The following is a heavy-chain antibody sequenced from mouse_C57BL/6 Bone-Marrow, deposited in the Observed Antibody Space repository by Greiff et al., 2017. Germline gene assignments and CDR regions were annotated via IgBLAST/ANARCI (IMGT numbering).Heavy chain of an antibody. D-gene: IGHD2-4*01. Sequence: EVKVEESGGGLVQPGGSMILSCVASGFTFSNYWMNWVRQSPEKGLEWVAQIRLKSDNYATHYAESVKGRFTISRDDSKSSVYLQMNNLRAEDTGIYYCREYDYDEGAMDYWGQGTSVTVSS. CDR1: GFTFSNYW. CDR2: IRLKSDNYAT. V-gene: IGHV6-3*01. CDR3: REYDYDEGAMDY. J-gene: IGHJ4*01.